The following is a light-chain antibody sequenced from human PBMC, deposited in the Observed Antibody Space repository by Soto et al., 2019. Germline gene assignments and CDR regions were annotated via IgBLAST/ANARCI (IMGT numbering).Light chain of an antibody. J-gene: IGLJ3*02. CDR2: RNN. CDR1: SSNLGSNF. CDR3: AAWDDSLSGVV. V-gene: IGLV1-47*01. Sequence: QSVLTQPPSASGTPGQRVTISCSGSSSNLGSNFVFWYQQLPGAAPKLHISRNNERPSGVPARFSGSKSGTSASLAISGLRSEDEADYHCAAWDDSLSGVVFGGGTQLTVL.